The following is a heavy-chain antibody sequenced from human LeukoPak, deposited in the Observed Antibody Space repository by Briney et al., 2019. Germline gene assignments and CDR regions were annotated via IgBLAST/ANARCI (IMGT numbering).Heavy chain of an antibody. D-gene: IGHD3-22*01. V-gene: IGHV3-23*01. CDR2: ISGSGGST. Sequence: GGSLRLSCAASGFTFSSYAMSWVRQAPGKGLEWVSAISGSGGSTYYADSVKGRFTISRDNSKNTLYLQMNSLRAEDTAVYYCAKSERLYYDTSPFDYWGQGTLVTVSS. J-gene: IGHJ4*02. CDR3: AKSERLYYDTSPFDY. CDR1: GFTFSSYA.